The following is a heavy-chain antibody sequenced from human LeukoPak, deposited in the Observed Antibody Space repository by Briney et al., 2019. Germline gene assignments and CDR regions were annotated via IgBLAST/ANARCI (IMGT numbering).Heavy chain of an antibody. V-gene: IGHV1-46*01. J-gene: IGHJ5*02. CDR3: ARARQIWFGENSFGDWFDP. CDR1: GYTFTSYY. D-gene: IGHD3-10*01. CDR2: INPSGGST. Sequence: ASVKVSCKASGYTFTSYYMHWVRQAPGQGLEWMGIINPSGGSTSYAQKFQGRVTMTRDMSTSTVYMELSSLRSEDTAVYYCARARQIWFGENSFGDWFDPWGQGTLVTVSS.